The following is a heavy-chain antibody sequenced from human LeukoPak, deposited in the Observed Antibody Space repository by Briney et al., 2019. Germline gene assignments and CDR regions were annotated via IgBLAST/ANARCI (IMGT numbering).Heavy chain of an antibody. V-gene: IGHV3-13*01. D-gene: IGHD5-18*01. CDR3: ARALSYGPYGMDV. Sequence: GGSLRLSCAASGFTFSSYDMHWVRQATGKGLEWVSAIGTAGDTYYPGSVKGRFTISRENAKNSLYLQMNSLRAGDTAVYYCARALSYGPYGMDVWGQGTTVTVSS. J-gene: IGHJ6*02. CDR1: GFTFSSYD. CDR2: IGTAGDT.